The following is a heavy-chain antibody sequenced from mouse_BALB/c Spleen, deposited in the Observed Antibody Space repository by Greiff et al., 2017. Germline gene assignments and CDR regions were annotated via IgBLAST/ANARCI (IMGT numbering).Heavy chain of an antibody. CDR1: GFTFSSFG. CDR3: ARSGLRRNYYAMDY. Sequence: EVNVVESGGGLVQPGGSRKLSCAASGFTFSSFGMHWVRQAPEKGLEWVAYISSGSSTIYYADTVKGRFTISRDNPKNTLFLQMTSLRSEDTAMYYCARSGLRRNYYAMDYWGQGTSVTVSS. V-gene: IGHV5-17*02. CDR2: ISSGSSTI. J-gene: IGHJ4*01. D-gene: IGHD2-2*01.